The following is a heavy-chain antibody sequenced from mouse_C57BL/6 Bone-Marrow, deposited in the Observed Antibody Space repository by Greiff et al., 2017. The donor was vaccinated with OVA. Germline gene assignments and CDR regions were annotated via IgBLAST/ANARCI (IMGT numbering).Heavy chain of an antibody. D-gene: IGHD2-14*01. V-gene: IGHV3-6*01. Sequence: DVQLQESGPGLVKPSQSLSLTCSVTGYSITSGYYWNWIRQFPGNKLEWMGYISYDGSNNYNPSLKNRISITRDTSKNQFFLKLNSVTTEDTATYYCARGVLRPRGQGSLVTVSA. CDR3: ARGVLRP. CDR1: GYSITSGYY. CDR2: ISYDGSN. J-gene: IGHJ3*01.